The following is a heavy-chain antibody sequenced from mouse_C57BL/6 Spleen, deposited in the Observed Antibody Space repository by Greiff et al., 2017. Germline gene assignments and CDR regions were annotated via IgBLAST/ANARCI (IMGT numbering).Heavy chain of an antibody. CDR1: GFTFSDYY. D-gene: IGHD1-1*01. J-gene: IGHJ1*03. CDR3: ARDDYGSSYKYIDV. CDR2: ISNGGGST. V-gene: IGHV5-12*01. Sequence: EVQGVESGGGLVQPGGSLKLSCAASGFTFSDYYMYWVRQTPEKRLEWVAYISNGGGSTYYPDTVKGRFTISRDNDKNTLYLQMSRLKSEDTAMYYCARDDYGSSYKYIDVWGTGTTVTVSS.